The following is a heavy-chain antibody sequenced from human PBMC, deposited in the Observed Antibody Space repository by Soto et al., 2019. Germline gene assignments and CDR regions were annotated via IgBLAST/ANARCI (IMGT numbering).Heavy chain of an antibody. Sequence: GGSLRLSCAASGFTFSSYAMSWVRQAPGKGLEWVSAISGSGGSTYYADSVKGRFTISRDNSKNTLYRQMNSLRAEDTAVYYCAKDPDILTGFQSGDYGGQGTLVTVSS. CDR1: GFTFSSYA. CDR3: AKDPDILTGFQSGDY. D-gene: IGHD3-9*01. J-gene: IGHJ4*02. V-gene: IGHV3-23*01. CDR2: ISGSGGST.